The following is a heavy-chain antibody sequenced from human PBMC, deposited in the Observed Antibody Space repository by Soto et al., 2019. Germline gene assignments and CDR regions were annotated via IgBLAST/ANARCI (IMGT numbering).Heavy chain of an antibody. CDR2: IYSGGNT. J-gene: IGHJ6*03. CDR3: ARELGIYYYYMDV. V-gene: IGHV3-66*02. D-gene: IGHD7-27*01. Sequence: GGSLRLSCAASGFTVSSNYMSWVRQAPGKGLEWVSVIYSGGNTYYADSVKGRFTISRDNSKNTLYLQMNSLRAEDTAVYYCARELGIYYYYMDVWGKGTTVTVSS. CDR1: GFTVSSNY.